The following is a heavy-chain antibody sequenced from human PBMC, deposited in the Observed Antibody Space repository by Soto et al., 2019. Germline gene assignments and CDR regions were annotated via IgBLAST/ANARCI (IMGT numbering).Heavy chain of an antibody. CDR1: GFTFSNAW. CDR3: RSAGSSGWYFDY. Sequence: EVQLVESGGGLVKPGGSLRLSCAASGFTFSNAWMNWVRQAPGKGLEWVGRIKSKTDGGTTDYAAPVKGRFTISRDDSKNTLYLQMNSLKTEDTAEYYCRSAGSSGWYFDYWGQGTLVTVSS. J-gene: IGHJ4*02. V-gene: IGHV3-15*07. CDR2: IKSKTDGGTT. D-gene: IGHD6-19*01.